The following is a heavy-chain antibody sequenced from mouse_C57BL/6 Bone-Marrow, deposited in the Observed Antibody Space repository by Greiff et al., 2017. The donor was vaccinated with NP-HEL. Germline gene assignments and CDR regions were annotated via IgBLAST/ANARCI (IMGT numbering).Heavy chain of an antibody. Sequence: EVKLVESEGGLVQPGSSMKLSCTASGFTFSDYYMAWVRQVPEKGLEWVANINYDGSSTYYLDSLKSRFIISRDNAKNILYLQMSSLKSEDTATYYCARARYYGSYFDYWGQGTTLTVSS. CDR1: GFTFSDYY. V-gene: IGHV5-16*01. D-gene: IGHD1-1*01. CDR2: INYDGSST. J-gene: IGHJ2*01. CDR3: ARARYYGSYFDY.